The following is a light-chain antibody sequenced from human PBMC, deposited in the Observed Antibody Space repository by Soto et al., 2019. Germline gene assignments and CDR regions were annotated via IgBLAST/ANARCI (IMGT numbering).Light chain of an antibody. J-gene: IGLJ3*02. Sequence: QSALTQPASVSGSPGQSITIYCAGISSDLGGYNYVSWYQQHPGKAPKLLIFEVNNRPSGVSHRFSGSRSDNTASLTISGLQAEDEADYYCSSYSSSNLLFGGGTKLTVL. CDR3: SSYSSSNLL. CDR1: SSDLGGYNY. V-gene: IGLV2-14*01. CDR2: EVN.